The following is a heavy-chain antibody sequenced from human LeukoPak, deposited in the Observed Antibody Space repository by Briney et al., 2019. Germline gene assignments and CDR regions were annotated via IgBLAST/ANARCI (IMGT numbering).Heavy chain of an antibody. D-gene: IGHD6-13*01. CDR1: GYTFTSYG. Sequence: ASVKVSCKASGYTFTSYGISWVRQAPGQGLEWMGRIIPILGIANYAQKFQGRVTITADKSTSTAYMELSSLRSEDTAVYYCARNIAAAGTWFDPWGQGTLVTVSS. V-gene: IGHV1-69*04. CDR2: IIPILGIA. J-gene: IGHJ5*02. CDR3: ARNIAAAGTWFDP.